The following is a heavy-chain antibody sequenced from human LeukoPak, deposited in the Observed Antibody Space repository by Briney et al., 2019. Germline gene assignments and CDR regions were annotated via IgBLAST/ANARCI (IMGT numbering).Heavy chain of an antibody. CDR2: IYHSGST. CDR3: ASMWQLETFDI. CDR1: GGSISSGGYY. V-gene: IGHV4-30-2*01. Sequence: SETLSLTCTVSGGSISSGGYYWSWIRQPPGKGLEWIGYIYHSGSTYYNPSLKSRVTISVDRSKNQFSLKLSSVTAADTAVYYCASMWQLETFDIWAKGQWSPSLQ. D-gene: IGHD6-13*01. J-gene: IGHJ3*02.